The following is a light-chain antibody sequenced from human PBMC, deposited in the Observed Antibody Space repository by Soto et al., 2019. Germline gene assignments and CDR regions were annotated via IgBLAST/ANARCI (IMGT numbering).Light chain of an antibody. J-gene: IGKJ5*01. V-gene: IGKV3-11*01. CDR1: QSVSTY. CDR2: DTS. Sequence: EIAMTQSPASIAATPGEPATLSSRASQSVSTYLAWYPQKPGQATRLLIYDTSNRATGIPARFSGSGSGTDFTLTLRSLEPEDFASYYCQQRSNWPPITFGQGTKLEIK. CDR3: QQRSNWPPIT.